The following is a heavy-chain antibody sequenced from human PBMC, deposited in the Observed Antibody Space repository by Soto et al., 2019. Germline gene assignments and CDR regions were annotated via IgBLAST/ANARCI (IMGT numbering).Heavy chain of an antibody. CDR2: IIPIFGTA. J-gene: IGHJ4*02. Sequence: ASVKVSCKASGGTFSSYAISWVRQAPGQGLEWMGGIIPIFGTANYAQKFQGRVTITADESTSTAYMELSSLRSEDTAVYYCARGSGREPAPVDYWGQGTLVNVSS. D-gene: IGHD1-26*01. V-gene: IGHV1-69*13. CDR3: ARGSGREPAPVDY. CDR1: GGTFSSYA.